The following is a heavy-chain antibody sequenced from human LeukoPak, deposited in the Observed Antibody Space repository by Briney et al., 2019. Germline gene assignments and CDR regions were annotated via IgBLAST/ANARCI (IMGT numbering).Heavy chain of an antibody. J-gene: IGHJ5*02. V-gene: IGHV3-23*01. CDR1: GFTFTDYA. CDR2: ITTTVGDT. D-gene: IGHD3-10*01. Sequence: GGSLRLSCVASGFTFTDYAMTWVRQPPGRRLEWVSTITTTVGDTHYADSVKGRFTVSRDDSKNTLYLQMNSLRAEDTAVYYCARFRGEYHWGQGTLVTVSS. CDR3: ARFRGEYH.